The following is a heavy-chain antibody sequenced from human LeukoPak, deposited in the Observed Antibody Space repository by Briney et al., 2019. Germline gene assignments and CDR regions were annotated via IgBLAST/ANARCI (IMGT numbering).Heavy chain of an antibody. J-gene: IGHJ4*02. CDR3: ATGRYDFWSGHTTVLDY. D-gene: IGHD3-3*01. CDR2: INPNNGVT. CDR1: GYTFSDYY. V-gene: IGHV1-2*02. Sequence: ASVKVSCKASGYTFSDYYMHWVRQAPGQGLEWMGWINPNNGVTDYAQKFQGRVTMTRDKSISTIYMELSRLRSDDTAVFYCATGRYDFWSGHTTVLDYRGQGTLVTVSS.